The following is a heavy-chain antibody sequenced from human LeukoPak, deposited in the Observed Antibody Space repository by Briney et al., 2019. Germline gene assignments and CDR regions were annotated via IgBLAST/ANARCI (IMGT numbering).Heavy chain of an antibody. CDR2: IYPSDSDT. Sequence: GESLKISCKGSGYSFTTCWIGWVRQMPGKGLEWMGIIYPSDSDTRYSPSFQGQVTISADKSINTAYLQWGSLKASDTAMYYCARFGSSGSYYNRAGFDPWGQGTLVTVSS. V-gene: IGHV5-51*01. CDR1: GYSFTTCW. CDR3: ARFGSSGSYYNRAGFDP. J-gene: IGHJ5*02. D-gene: IGHD3-10*01.